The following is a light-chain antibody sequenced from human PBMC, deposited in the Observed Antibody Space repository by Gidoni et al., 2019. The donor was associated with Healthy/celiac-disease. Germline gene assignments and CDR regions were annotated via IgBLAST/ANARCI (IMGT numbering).Light chain of an antibody. CDR1: SSDVGGYNY. CDR3: SADTSSSTLYG. CDR2: EVS. V-gene: IGLV2-14*01. Sequence: QSALTQPASVSGSPGQSITISCTGTSSDVGGYNYVSWYQQHPGKAPKLMIYEVSNRPSGVSNRFSGSKSGNTASLTIAGLQAEDEADYDCSADTSSSTLYGFGTGTKV. J-gene: IGLJ1*01.